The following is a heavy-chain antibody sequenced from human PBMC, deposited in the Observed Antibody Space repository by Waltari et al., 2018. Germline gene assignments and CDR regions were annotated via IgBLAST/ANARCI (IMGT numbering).Heavy chain of an antibody. D-gene: IGHD2-8*02. Sequence: QVQLVESGGGVVQPGRSLRLSCAASEFTFSSSGMHWVRQTPGRGLEWVAVISSDGSRKSYADSVKGRFSISRDNSKNSLSVEMNSLRPEDTAVYYCASCTGVNCYYYGFDVWGQGTTVTVSS. CDR1: EFTFSSSG. J-gene: IGHJ6*02. CDR2: ISSDGSRK. V-gene: IGHV3-30*03. CDR3: ASCTGVNCYYYGFDV.